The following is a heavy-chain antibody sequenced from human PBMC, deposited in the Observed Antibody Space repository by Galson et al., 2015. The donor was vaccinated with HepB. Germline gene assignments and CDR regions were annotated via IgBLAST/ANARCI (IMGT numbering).Heavy chain of an antibody. Sequence: SLRLSCAASGFTFSSYSMNWVRQAPGKGLEWVSSISSSSYIYYADSVKGRFTISRDNAKNSLYLQMNSLRAEDTAVYYCAREGGIYYYDSSGALDYWGQGTLVTVSS. D-gene: IGHD3-22*01. CDR3: AREGGIYYYDSSGALDY. V-gene: IGHV3-21*01. J-gene: IGHJ4*02. CDR2: ISSSSYI. CDR1: GFTFSSYS.